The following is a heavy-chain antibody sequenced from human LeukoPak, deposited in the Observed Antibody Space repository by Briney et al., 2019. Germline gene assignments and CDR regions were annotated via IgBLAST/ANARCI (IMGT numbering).Heavy chain of an antibody. CDR3: AIKSQGSVDSSGYYNNWFDP. CDR2: INPNSGGT. D-gene: IGHD3-22*01. V-gene: IGHV1-2*02. J-gene: IGHJ5*02. CDR1: GYTFTGYY. Sequence: ASVKVSCKASGYTFTGYYMHWVRQAPGQGLEWMGWINPNSGGTNYAQKFQGRVTMTRDTSISTAYMELSRLRSDDTAVYYCAIKSQGSVDSSGYYNNWFDPWGQGTLVTVSS.